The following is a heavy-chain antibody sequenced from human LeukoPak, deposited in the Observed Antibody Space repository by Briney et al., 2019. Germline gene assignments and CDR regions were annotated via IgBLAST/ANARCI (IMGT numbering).Heavy chain of an antibody. J-gene: IGHJ3*02. D-gene: IGHD3-10*01. CDR2: IYYSGST. Sequence: SETLSLTFTVSGGSISIYYWSWIRQPPVKGLEWTGYIYYSGSTNYNPSLKSRVTISVDTSKNQFSLKLSSMTAADTAVYYCAKEGSGSTKWDAFDIWGQGTRVTVSS. V-gene: IGHV4-59*01. CDR3: AKEGSGSTKWDAFDI. CDR1: GGSISIYY.